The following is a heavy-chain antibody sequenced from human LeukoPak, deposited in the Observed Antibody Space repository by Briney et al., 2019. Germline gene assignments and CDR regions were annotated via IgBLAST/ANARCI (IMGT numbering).Heavy chain of an antibody. CDR3: ARGKLYYGSGSYYYYYYMDV. D-gene: IGHD3-10*01. V-gene: IGHV1-69*06. CDR1: GYTFTSYG. Sequence: GASVKVSCKASGYTFTSYGISWVRQAPGQGLEWMGGIIPIFGTANYAQKFQGRVTITADKSTSTAYMELSSLRSEDTAVYYCARGKLYYGSGSYYYYYYMDVWGKGTTVTVSS. J-gene: IGHJ6*03. CDR2: IIPIFGTA.